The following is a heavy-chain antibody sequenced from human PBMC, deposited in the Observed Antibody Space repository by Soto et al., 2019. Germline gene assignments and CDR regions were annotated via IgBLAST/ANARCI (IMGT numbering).Heavy chain of an antibody. D-gene: IGHD3-22*01. Sequence: GGSLRLSWTVSVFAFNNYGINWVRQAPGKGLEWVSSISKSDYTYYSDSVKGRFTISRDNAKNSVSLQMNTLRVEDTAVYYCAREDSIIIPAVSDFWGQGTLVTVSS. J-gene: IGHJ4*02. CDR1: VFAFNNYG. CDR2: ISKSDYT. V-gene: IGHV3-21*01. CDR3: AREDSIIIPAVSDF.